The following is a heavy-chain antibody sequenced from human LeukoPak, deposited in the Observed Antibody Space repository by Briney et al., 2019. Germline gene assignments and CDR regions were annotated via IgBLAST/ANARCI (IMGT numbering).Heavy chain of an antibody. V-gene: IGHV3-30*02. CDR3: AKDIGSYYDY. CDR2: IQYDGSKK. Sequence: GGSLRLSCAASGFTFSSYSMNWVRQAPGKGLEWVTFIQYDGSKKYYADSVKGRFTISRDNSKNTLYLEMNSLRAEDTAVYYCAKDIGSYYDYWGQGILVTVSS. D-gene: IGHD3-10*01. CDR1: GFTFSSYS. J-gene: IGHJ4*02.